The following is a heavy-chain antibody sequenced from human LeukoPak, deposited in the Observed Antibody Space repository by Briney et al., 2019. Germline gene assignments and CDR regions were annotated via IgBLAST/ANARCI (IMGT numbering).Heavy chain of an antibody. V-gene: IGHV3-21*01. Sequence: GGSLRLSCAASGFTFSSYSMNWVRQAPGKGLEWVSSISSRSNYKYYADSVKGRFTISRDNAKNTLYLQMNSLRAEDTAVYYCANSIAGGYYYMDVWGKGTTVTVSS. J-gene: IGHJ6*03. CDR1: GFTFSSYS. CDR2: ISSRSNYK. CDR3: ANSIAGGYYYMDV. D-gene: IGHD6-6*01.